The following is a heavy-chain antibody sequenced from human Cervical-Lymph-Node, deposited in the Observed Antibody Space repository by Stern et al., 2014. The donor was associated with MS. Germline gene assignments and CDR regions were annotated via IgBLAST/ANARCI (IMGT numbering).Heavy chain of an antibody. CDR1: GFAFRRYG. CDR3: AKGGSGRYLD. CDR2: ISYDVRDK. D-gene: IGHD1-26*01. Sequence: VQLVESGGGVVQPGRSLRLSCAASGFAFRRYGLHWVRQAPGQGLEWVALISYDVRDKYYTDSVKGRFTVSRDNSNNTVDLEMNSLRLEDTAVYYCAKGGSGRYLDWGQGSLVTVSS. V-gene: IGHV3-30*10. J-gene: IGHJ4*02.